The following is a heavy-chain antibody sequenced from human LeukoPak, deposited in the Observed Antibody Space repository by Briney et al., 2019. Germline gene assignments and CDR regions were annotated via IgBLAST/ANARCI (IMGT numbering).Heavy chain of an antibody. Sequence: SETLSLTCTVSGGSISSYYWSWVRQPPGKGLEWIGYIYYSGSTNYNPFLKSRVTISVDRSKNQFSLKLSSVTAADTAVYYCARAGSGATTRYPTVTTIYWGQGTLVTVSS. J-gene: IGHJ4*02. V-gene: IGHV4-59*12. CDR2: IYYSGST. CDR3: ARAGSGATTRYPTVTTIY. D-gene: IGHD4-17*01. CDR1: GGSISSYY.